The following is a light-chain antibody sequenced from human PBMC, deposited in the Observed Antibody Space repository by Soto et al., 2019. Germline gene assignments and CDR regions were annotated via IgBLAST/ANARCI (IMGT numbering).Light chain of an antibody. CDR2: GNS. Sequence: VVTQPPSVSGAPGQRVTISCTGSSSNIGAGYDVHWYQQLPGTAPKLLIYGNSNRPSGVPDRFSGSKSGTSASLAITGLQAEDEADYYCQSYDSSLSGSVFGGGTKLTVL. V-gene: IGLV1-40*01. CDR3: QSYDSSLSGSV. J-gene: IGLJ3*02. CDR1: SSNIGAGYD.